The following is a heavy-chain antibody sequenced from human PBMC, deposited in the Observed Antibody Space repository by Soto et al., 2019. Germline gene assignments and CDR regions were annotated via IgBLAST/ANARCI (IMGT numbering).Heavy chain of an antibody. CDR2: IIPIFGTA. V-gene: IGHV1-69*12. Sequence: QVQLVQSGAEVKKPGSSVKVSCKASGGTFSSYAISWVRQAPGQGLEWMGGIIPIFGTANYAQKFQGRVTITADESTSTAYMERSSLRSEDTAVYYCASSVAKSYFYGMGVWGHGTTGTVSS. D-gene: IGHD5-12*01. CDR3: ASSVAKSYFYGMGV. J-gene: IGHJ6*02. CDR1: GGTFSSYA.